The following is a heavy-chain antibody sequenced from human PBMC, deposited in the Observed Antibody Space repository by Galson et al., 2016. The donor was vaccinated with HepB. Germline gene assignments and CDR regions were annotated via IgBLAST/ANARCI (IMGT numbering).Heavy chain of an antibody. Sequence: ETLSLTCAVSGGSISSSDWWIGQIFLSGGVNSNPSLASRVTILVDTPNNQFSLRLTSVTAADTAFYYCARTEFGEVATTTSMVGYWGQGTLVSVSS. CDR1: GGSISSSDW. D-gene: IGHD3-10*02. CDR3: ARTEFGEVATTTSMVGY. CDR2: IFLSGGV. V-gene: IGHV4-4*02. J-gene: IGHJ4*02.